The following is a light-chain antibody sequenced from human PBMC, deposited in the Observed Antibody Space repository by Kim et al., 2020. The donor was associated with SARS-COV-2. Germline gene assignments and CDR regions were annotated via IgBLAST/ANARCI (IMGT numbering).Light chain of an antibody. V-gene: IGKV1-16*01. CDR1: QDISSY. Sequence: DIQMTQSPSSLSASVGDRVTITCRASQDISSYLAWFQQRPGKAPKSLIGAASSLQSGVPSRFSGRGSGTVFTLTISSLQPEDFATYHCQQYHSYPYTFGQGTKLEI. CDR2: AAS. CDR3: QQYHSYPYT. J-gene: IGKJ2*01.